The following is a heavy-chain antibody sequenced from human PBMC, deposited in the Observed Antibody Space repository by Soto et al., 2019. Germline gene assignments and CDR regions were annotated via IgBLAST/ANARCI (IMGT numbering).Heavy chain of an antibody. CDR1: GLTISGKKY. D-gene: IGHD1-1*01. CDR3: ATWHELEHAFDV. J-gene: IGHJ3*01. V-gene: IGHV3-53*01. CDR2: LYDVDGS. Sequence: DVQLVESGGGLIQPGASLRLSCAAFGLTISGKKYVAWVRQAPGKGLEWVSALYDVDGSFYADSVTGRFTTSSDSSKTTVYLQMNDLRPDDTAVYYCATWHELEHAFDVWGQGTTVTISS.